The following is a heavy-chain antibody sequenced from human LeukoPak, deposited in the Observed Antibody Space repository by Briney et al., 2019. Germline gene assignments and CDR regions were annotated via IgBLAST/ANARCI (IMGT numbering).Heavy chain of an antibody. J-gene: IGHJ2*01. V-gene: IGHV4-39*01. CDR3: ARSRAYYYGSGSWDFDL. Sequence: SETLPLTCTVSGGSISSSSYYWAWIRQPPGEGLEWIGTIYYSGSTYYNPSLKSRVTISVDTPKNQFSLRVSSVTAADTAVYYCARSRAYYYGSGSWDFDLWGRGTLVTVSS. D-gene: IGHD3-10*01. CDR1: GGSISSSSYY. CDR2: IYYSGST.